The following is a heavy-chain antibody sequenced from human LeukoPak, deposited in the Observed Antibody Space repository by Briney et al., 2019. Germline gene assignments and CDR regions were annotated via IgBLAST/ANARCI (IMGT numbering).Heavy chain of an antibody. V-gene: IGHV3-21*01. Sequence: GGSLRLSCAASRFTFSSYSMNWVRQAPGKGLEWVSSISSRSSYIYYADSVKGRFTISRDNAKNSLYLQMNSLRAEDTAVYYCARDRSKGGENWFDPWGQGTLVTVSS. J-gene: IGHJ5*02. CDR1: RFTFSSYS. CDR2: ISSRSSYI. CDR3: ARDRSKGGENWFDP.